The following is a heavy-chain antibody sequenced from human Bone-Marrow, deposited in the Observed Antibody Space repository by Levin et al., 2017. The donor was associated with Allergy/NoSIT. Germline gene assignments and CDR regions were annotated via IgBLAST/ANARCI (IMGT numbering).Heavy chain of an antibody. CDR3: ARDPLARGYSYGYFDY. Sequence: PGGSLRLSCAASGFTVSSNYMSWVRQAPGKGLEWVSVIYSGGSTYYADSVKGRFTISRDNSKNTLYLQMNSLRAEDTAVYYCARDPLARGYSYGYFDYWGQGTLVTVSS. J-gene: IGHJ4*02. CDR1: GFTVSSNY. CDR2: IYSGGST. D-gene: IGHD5-18*01. V-gene: IGHV3-66*01.